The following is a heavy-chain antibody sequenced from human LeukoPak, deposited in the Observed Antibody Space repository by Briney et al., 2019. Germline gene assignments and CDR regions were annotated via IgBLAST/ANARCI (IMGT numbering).Heavy chain of an antibody. CDR3: ARDAQWLVPEGYFYYMDV. J-gene: IGHJ6*03. D-gene: IGHD6-19*01. V-gene: IGHV3-21*01. CDR1: GFTFSRYS. Sequence: GGSLRLSCAGSGFTFSRYSMNWFRQAPGKGLERVSSISSRSTNIFYADSVKGRFTISRDNAKNSLYLQMNSLGAEDTAVFYCARDAQWLVPEGYFYYMDVWGKGTTVTVSS. CDR2: ISSRSTNI.